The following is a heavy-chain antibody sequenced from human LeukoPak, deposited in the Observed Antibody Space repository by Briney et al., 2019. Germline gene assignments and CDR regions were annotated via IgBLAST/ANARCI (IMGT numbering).Heavy chain of an antibody. Sequence: SVKVSCKASGGTFSSYAISWVRQAPGQGLEWMGGIIPIFGTANYAQKFQGGVTITADESTSTAYMELSSLRSEDTAVYYCAQGRVGYDRYSADNWGQGTLVTVSS. J-gene: IGHJ4*02. CDR2: IIPIFGTA. CDR3: AQGRVGYDRYSADN. V-gene: IGHV1-69*01. D-gene: IGHD5-12*01. CDR1: GGTFSSYA.